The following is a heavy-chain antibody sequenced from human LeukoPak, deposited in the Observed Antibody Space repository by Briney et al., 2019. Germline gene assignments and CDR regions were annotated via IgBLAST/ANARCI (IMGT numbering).Heavy chain of an antibody. Sequence: GASVKVSCKASGGTFSSYAISWVRQAPGQGLEWMGRIIPIFGTANYAQKFQGRVTITADKSTSTAYMELSSLRSEDTAVYYCARDSSSSPYYYCYYYMDVWGKGTTVTVSS. CDR3: ARDSSSSPYYYCYYYMDV. J-gene: IGHJ6*03. CDR1: GGTFSSYA. V-gene: IGHV1-69*06. CDR2: IIPIFGTA. D-gene: IGHD6-6*01.